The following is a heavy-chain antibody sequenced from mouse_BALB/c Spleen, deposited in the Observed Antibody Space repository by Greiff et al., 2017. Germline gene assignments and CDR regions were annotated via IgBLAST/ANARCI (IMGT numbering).Heavy chain of an antibody. CDR3: ARNDGIYWYFDV. Sequence: EVKLVESGGGLVQPGGSRKLSCAASGFTFSSFGMHWVRQAPEKGLEWVAYISSGSSTIYYADTVKGRFTISIDNPKNTLFLQMTSLRSEDTAMYYCARNDGIYWYFDVWGAGTTVTVSS. D-gene: IGHD1-1*01. V-gene: IGHV5-17*02. CDR2: ISSGSSTI. CDR1: GFTFSSFG. J-gene: IGHJ1*01.